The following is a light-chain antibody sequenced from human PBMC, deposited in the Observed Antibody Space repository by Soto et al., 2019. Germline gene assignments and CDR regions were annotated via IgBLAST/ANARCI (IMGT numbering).Light chain of an antibody. CDR2: EVS. Sequence: QSVLTQPPSASGSPGQSVPISCTGTSSDVGGYNYVSWYQQHPGKAPKLMIYEVSKRPSGVPDRFSGSKSGNTASLTVSGLQAEDEADYYCSSHAGSKRVFGTGTKLTVL. V-gene: IGLV2-8*01. CDR3: SSHAGSKRV. CDR1: SSDVGGYNY. J-gene: IGLJ1*01.